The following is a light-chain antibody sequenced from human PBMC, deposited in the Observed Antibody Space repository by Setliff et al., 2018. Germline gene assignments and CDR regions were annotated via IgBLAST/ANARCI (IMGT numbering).Light chain of an antibody. CDR3: SSYTTSSSLYV. CDR2: EVN. Sequence: QSALTQPASVSGSPRQSITISCTGTSSDIGNFNFVSWYQQHPGEAPKLIIYEVNIRPSGVSDRFSGSKSGNTASLTISGLQAEDEADYFCSSYTTSSSLYVFGTGTKVTVL. J-gene: IGLJ1*01. V-gene: IGLV2-14*01. CDR1: SSDIGNFNF.